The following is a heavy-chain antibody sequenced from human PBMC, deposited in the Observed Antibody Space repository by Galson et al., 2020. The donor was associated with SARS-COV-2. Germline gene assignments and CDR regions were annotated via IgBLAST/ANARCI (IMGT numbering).Heavy chain of an antibody. V-gene: IGHV5-51*01. CDR1: GYDFTNYW. D-gene: IGHD2-8*01. J-gene: IGHJ3*02. CDR2: IYPGDSDT. Sequence: GESLKISCKSSGYDFTNYWIGWVRQMPGKGLEWMGIIYPGDSDTRYSPSFQGQVYISADKSISTAYLQWSSLKASDTAMYYCARPRDGYPNGDFDIWGQGTLVTVSS. CDR3: ARPRDGYPNGDFDI.